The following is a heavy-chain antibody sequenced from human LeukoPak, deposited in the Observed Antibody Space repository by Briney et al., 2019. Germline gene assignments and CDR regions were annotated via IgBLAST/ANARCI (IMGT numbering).Heavy chain of an antibody. D-gene: IGHD2-15*01. J-gene: IGHJ4*02. V-gene: IGHV1-46*01. CDR3: ARLVVAAGGFYDY. CDR2: INPSGGST. Sequence: GASVKVSCKASGYTFTSYGISWVRQAPGQGLEWMGIINPSGGSTSYAQKFQGRVTMTRDMSTSTVYMELSSLRSEDTAVYYCARLVVAAGGFYDYWGQGTLVTVSS. CDR1: GYTFTSYG.